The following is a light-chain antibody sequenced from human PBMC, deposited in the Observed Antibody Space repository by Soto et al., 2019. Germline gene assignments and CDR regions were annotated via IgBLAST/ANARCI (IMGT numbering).Light chain of an antibody. J-gene: IGKJ1*01. CDR2: KAS. Sequence: DIQMTQSPSTLSGSVGDRVTITCRASQTVGSWLAWYRQKPGKAPKLLIYKASTLKSRVPSRFSGSGSGTEFTLTISSLQPDDFATYYCQHYNSYSEAFGQGTKVDIK. V-gene: IGKV1-5*03. CDR1: QTVGSW. CDR3: QHYNSYSEA.